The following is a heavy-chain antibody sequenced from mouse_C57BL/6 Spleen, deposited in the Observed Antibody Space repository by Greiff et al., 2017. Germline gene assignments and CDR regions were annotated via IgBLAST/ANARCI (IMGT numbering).Heavy chain of an antibody. Sequence: VQLQQPGAELVMPGASVKLSCKASGYTFTSYWMHWVKQRPGQGLEWIGEIDPSDSYTNYNQKFKGKSTLTVDKSSSTAYMQLSSLTSEDSAVSYCARGGGLHWYFDVWGTGATVTVSS. V-gene: IGHV1-69*01. J-gene: IGHJ1*03. CDR1: GYTFTSYW. CDR2: IDPSDSYT. CDR3: ARGGGLHWYFDV.